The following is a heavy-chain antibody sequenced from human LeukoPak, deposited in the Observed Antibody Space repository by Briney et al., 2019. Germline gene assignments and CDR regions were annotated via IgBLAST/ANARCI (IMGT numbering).Heavy chain of an antibody. CDR2: ISSSGSTI. J-gene: IGHJ6*03. D-gene: IGHD3-22*01. Sequence: PGGSLRLSCAASGFTFSSYSMNWVRQAPGKGLEWVSYISSSGSTIYYADSVKGRFTISRDNAKNSLYLQMNSLRAEDTAVYYCARVIVVVRWGYYYYYMDVWGKGTTVTISS. CDR1: GFTFSSYS. CDR3: ARVIVVVRWGYYYYYMDV. V-gene: IGHV3-48*04.